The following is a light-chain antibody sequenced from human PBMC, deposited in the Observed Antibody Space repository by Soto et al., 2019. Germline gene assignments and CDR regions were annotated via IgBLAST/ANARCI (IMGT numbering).Light chain of an antibody. Sequence: EKVITQSPGTLCVSPREKATLSCRASQSVSSNITGYQQKPRQAPRHPNYGASPRPTRIPARFSGSGSGTEFTLTITSLQSEDFAVYYCHHYNNWPKTFGQGTKV. CDR2: GAS. V-gene: IGKV3-15*01. CDR1: QSVSSN. CDR3: HHYNNWPKT. J-gene: IGKJ1*01.